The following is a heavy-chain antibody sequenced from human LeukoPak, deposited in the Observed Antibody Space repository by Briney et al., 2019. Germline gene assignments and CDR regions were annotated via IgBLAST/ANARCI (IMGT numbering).Heavy chain of an antibody. CDR3: ARDLDYDILTQGY. J-gene: IGHJ4*02. Sequence: GASVKVSCKASGYTFTSFYMHWVRQAPGQGLEWMGIINPSGDSTSYAQKFQGRVTMTRDMSTSTAYMELSRLRSDDTAVYYCARDLDYDILTQGYWGQGTLVTVSS. V-gene: IGHV1-46*01. CDR1: GYTFTSFY. CDR2: INPSGDST. D-gene: IGHD3-9*01.